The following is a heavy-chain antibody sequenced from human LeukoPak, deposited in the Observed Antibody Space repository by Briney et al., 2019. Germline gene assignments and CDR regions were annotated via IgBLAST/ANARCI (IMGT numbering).Heavy chain of an antibody. CDR1: GGSISSGDYY. Sequence: SETLSLTCTVSGGSISSGDYYWRWIRQPPGKGLEWIGYIYYSGGTYYNPSLKSRVTISVDTSKNQFSLKLSSVTAADTAVYYWARLSRYQLLYGFDYWGQGTLVTVSS. V-gene: IGHV4-30-4*08. CDR3: ARLSRYQLLYGFDY. CDR2: IYYSGGT. J-gene: IGHJ4*02. D-gene: IGHD2-2*02.